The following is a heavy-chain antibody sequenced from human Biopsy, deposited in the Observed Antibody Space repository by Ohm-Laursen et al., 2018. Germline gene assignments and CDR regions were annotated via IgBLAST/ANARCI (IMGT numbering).Heavy chain of an antibody. CDR3: ARDKITYCTSTSCDYFGMDV. J-gene: IGHJ6*02. V-gene: IGHV4-59*02. CDR1: GDSVTKYY. Sequence: DTLSLTCTVSGDSVTKYYWSWIRQPPGKGLEWIGHIYYSVMTNYNPSLQSRVTMSAHTSTNQFSLKLTSVTAADTAVYYCARDKITYCTSTSCDYFGMDVWGQGTTVTVSS. CDR2: IYYSVMT. D-gene: IGHD2-2*01.